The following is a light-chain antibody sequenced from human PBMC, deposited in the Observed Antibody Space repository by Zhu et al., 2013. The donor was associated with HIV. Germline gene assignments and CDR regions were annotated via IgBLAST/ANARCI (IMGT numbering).Light chain of an antibody. V-gene: IGKV3-20*01. Sequence: EIVLTQSPGTLSLSPGERATLSCGASQSVGSTFLAWYHQKSGQAPRLLIHSSSKRATGIPDRFSGSGSGTEFSLSISRLEPEDFGLYYCQQYGSSFTWTFGQGTKV. J-gene: IGKJ1*01. CDR2: SSS. CDR3: QQYGSSFTWT. CDR1: QSVGSTF.